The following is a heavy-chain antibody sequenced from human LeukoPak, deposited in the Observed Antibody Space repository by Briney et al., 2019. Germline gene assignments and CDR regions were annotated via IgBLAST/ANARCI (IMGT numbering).Heavy chain of an antibody. CDR1: GGSISSYY. Sequence: PSETLSLTCTVSGGSISSYYWSWIRQPPGKGLEWIGYIYCSGSTNYNPSLKSRVTISVDTSKNQFSLKLSSVTAADTAVYYCARHILTGNFWFDPWGQGTLVTVSS. D-gene: IGHD3-9*01. CDR3: ARHILTGNFWFDP. CDR2: IYCSGST. J-gene: IGHJ5*02. V-gene: IGHV4-59*08.